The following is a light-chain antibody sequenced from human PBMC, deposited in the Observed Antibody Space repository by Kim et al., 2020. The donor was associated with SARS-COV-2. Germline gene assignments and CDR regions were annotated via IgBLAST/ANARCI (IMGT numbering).Light chain of an antibody. Sequence: ATINCKSSQSVLYNSNNKNYLAWYQQKPGQPRKLLIYGATTGESGVPDRFSGSGSGADFTLTISSLQAEDVAVYYCQQYYSTPLTFGGGTKVDIK. V-gene: IGKV4-1*01. CDR1: QSVLYNSNNKNY. CDR2: GAT. CDR3: QQYYSTPLT. J-gene: IGKJ4*01.